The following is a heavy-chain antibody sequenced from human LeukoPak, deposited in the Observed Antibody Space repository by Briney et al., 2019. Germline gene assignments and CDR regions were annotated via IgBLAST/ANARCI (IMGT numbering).Heavy chain of an antibody. J-gene: IGHJ6*03. CDR1: GGSISSGSYY. Sequence: PSQTLSLTCTVSGGSISSGSYYWSWIRQPAGKGLEWIGRIYTSGSTKYNPSLKSRVTISVDTSKNQFSLKLSSVTAADTAVYYCARVYSYGIYYYYMDVWGKGTTVTVSS. CDR2: IYTSGST. CDR3: ARVYSYGIYYYYMDV. V-gene: IGHV4-61*02. D-gene: IGHD5-18*01.